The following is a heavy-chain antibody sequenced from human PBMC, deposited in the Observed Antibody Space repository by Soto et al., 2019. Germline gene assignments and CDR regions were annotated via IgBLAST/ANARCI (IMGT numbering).Heavy chain of an antibody. Sequence: PSETLSLTCAVSGYSISSGYHWGWIRQPPGKGLEWLGSVHHSGSTYYNPSLKSRVTISVDKSKNQFSLELSSVTAADTAVYYCARIGRSYGQDYWGQGTLVTVSS. CDR3: ARIGRSYGQDY. D-gene: IGHD5-18*01. CDR2: VHHSGST. CDR1: GYSISSGYH. J-gene: IGHJ4*02. V-gene: IGHV4-38-2*01.